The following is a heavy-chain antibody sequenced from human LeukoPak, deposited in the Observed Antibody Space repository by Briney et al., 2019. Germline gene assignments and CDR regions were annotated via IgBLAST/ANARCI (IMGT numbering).Heavy chain of an antibody. CDR2: ISAYNGNT. CDR1: GYTFTSYG. V-gene: IGHV1-18*01. D-gene: IGHD4/OR15-4a*01. CDR3: ARDHPPTAYGGSEAPLVDY. J-gene: IGHJ4*02. Sequence: KTGESLKISCKGSGYTFTSYGISWVRQAPGQGLEWMGWISAYNGNTNYAQKLQGRVTMTTDTSTSTAYMELRSLRSDDTAVYYCARDHPPTAYGGSEAPLVDYWGQGTLVTVSS.